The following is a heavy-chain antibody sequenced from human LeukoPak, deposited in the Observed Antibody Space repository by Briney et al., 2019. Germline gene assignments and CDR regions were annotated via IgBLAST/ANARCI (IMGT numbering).Heavy chain of an antibody. J-gene: IGHJ6*03. CDR1: GFTFSNYW. Sequence: GGSLRLSCAASGFTFSNYWMSWVRQAPGRGLEWVANIKQDGNEKYYVDSLKGRFTISRDNAKNSLYLQMNSLRAEDTAVYYCARAYCSGTSCYNRPYYYYMDVWGKGTTVTVSS. CDR2: IKQDGNEK. D-gene: IGHD2-2*02. CDR3: ARAYCSGTSCYNRPYYYYMDV. V-gene: IGHV3-7*01.